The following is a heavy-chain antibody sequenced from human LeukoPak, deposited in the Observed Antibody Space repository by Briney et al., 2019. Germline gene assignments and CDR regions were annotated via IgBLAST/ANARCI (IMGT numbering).Heavy chain of an antibody. CDR3: TRELRGIASHYHGMDV. CDR1: GFSFSTYD. CDR2: LGTNGDS. Sequence: GGSLRLSCVASGFSFSTYDMYWVRQAAGRGLEWVSALGTNGDSYYLGSVKGRFTISRDDGKNSLYLQMNSLGVEDMAVYYCTRELRGIASHYHGMDVWGQGTTVTVSS. D-gene: IGHD6-6*01. J-gene: IGHJ6*02. V-gene: IGHV3-13*01.